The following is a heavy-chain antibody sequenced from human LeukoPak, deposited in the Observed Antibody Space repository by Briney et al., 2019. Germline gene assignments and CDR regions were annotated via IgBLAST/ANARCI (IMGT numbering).Heavy chain of an antibody. V-gene: IGHV3-48*03. Sequence: GGSLRHSCAASGFTFSNYEMNWVRQAPGKGLEWVSHISSSGSTINYADSVKGRFTISRDNAKKSLHLQMNSLRVEDTAVYYCATRRGYYWGQGTLVTVSS. CDR2: ISSSGSTI. J-gene: IGHJ4*02. CDR1: GFTFSNYE. CDR3: ATRRGYY.